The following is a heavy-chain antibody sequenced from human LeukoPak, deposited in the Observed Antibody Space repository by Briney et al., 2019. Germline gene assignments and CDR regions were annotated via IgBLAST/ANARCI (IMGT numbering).Heavy chain of an antibody. J-gene: IGHJ4*02. CDR1: GGTFSSYA. CDR2: IIPIFGTA. CDR3: AREGLYSSSFHFDY. Sequence: GASVKVSCKASGGTFSSYAISWVRQAPGQGLEWMGGIIPIFGTANYAQKFQGRVTITADESTSTAYMELSSLRSEDTAVYYCAREGLYSSSFHFDYWGQGTLVTVSS. D-gene: IGHD6-6*01. V-gene: IGHV1-69*13.